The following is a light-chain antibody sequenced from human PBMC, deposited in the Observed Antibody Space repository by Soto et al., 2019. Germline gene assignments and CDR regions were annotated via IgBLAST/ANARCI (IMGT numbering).Light chain of an antibody. Sequence: PGERATLSFRASPSIDTNLAWYQPKPGQPPRLLIYDASTRATGSPARFSGRGSATDFTLTISSLEPEDFAVYYCQQRSIWPWTFGQGTKVEIK. J-gene: IGKJ1*01. V-gene: IGKV3-11*01. CDR1: PSIDTN. CDR3: QQRSIWPWT. CDR2: DAS.